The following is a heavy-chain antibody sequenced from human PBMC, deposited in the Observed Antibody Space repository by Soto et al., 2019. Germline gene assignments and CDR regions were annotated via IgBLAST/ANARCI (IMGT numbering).Heavy chain of an antibody. V-gene: IGHV4-34*01. CDR3: ASGGNSFARRNWFDP. D-gene: IGHD4-4*01. CDR1: GGSFSAFH. CDR2: IHHTGST. J-gene: IGHJ5*02. Sequence: PSETLSLTCAVYGGSFSAFHWNWIRQPPGKGLEWIGEIHHTGSTNYNSSLKSRVTMSLDTSKNQFSLKLRSVTAADTAMYYCASGGNSFARRNWFDPWGQGTLVTVSS.